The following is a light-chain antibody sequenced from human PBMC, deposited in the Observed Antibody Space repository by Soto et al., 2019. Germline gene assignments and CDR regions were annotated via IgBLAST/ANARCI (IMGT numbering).Light chain of an antibody. CDR1: SSNIGAGYD. Sequence: QSVLTQPPSVSGAPGQRVTISCTGTSSNIGAGYDVHWYQQLPGTAPKLLIYDKNNRPSRVPDRFSGSKSGTSASLAITGLQAEDEADYYCQSYDSSLSGSTVFGTGTKLTVL. V-gene: IGLV1-40*01. J-gene: IGLJ1*01. CDR2: DKN. CDR3: QSYDSSLSGSTV.